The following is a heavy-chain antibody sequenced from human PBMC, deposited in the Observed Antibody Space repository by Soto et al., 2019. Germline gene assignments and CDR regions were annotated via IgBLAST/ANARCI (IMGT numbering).Heavy chain of an antibody. J-gene: IGHJ4*02. D-gene: IGHD6-25*01. CDR3: ARTRDGYTPFDY. CDR1: GGSISSYY. V-gene: IGHV4-59*01. CDR2: IYYSGST. Sequence: SETLSLTCTVSGGSISSYYWNWIRQPPGKGLEWIGYIYYSGSTNYNPSLKSRVTISIDTSKNQFSLNVTSVTAADTAMYYCARTRDGYTPFDYWGQGTLVTVSS.